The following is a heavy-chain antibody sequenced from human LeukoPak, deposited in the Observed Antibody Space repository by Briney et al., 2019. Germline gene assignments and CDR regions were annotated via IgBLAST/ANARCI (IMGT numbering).Heavy chain of an antibody. D-gene: IGHD2-15*01. V-gene: IGHV3-7*01. J-gene: IGHJ4*02. CDR2: INERGSET. CDR1: GFVFSNHW. Sequence: GGSLRLSCAASGFVFSNHWMTWVRQAPGKGLEWVANINERGSETYYADYVKGRFTISRDNTKKSLFLLLNSLSVEDTATYYCAKDYSFSNFNWGQGTLVTVSS. CDR3: AKDYSFSNFN.